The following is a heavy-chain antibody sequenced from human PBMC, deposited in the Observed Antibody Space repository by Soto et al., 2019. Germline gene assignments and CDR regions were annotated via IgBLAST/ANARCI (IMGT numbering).Heavy chain of an antibody. Sequence: SGPTLVNPTQTLTLTCTFSGFSLSTGGMGVGWIRQPPGKALEWLALIYWDGDRRYRPSLMSRLTIAKDTSKNQVVRTMTNMEPVDTATYYCVQSRCGCAWLQSYSSYYYYGMDIWGQGTKVTFYS. CDR1: GFSLSTGGMG. CDR2: IYWDGDR. V-gene: IGHV2-5*02. D-gene: IGHD2-21*02. CDR3: VQSRCGCAWLQSYSSYYYYGMDI. J-gene: IGHJ6*02.